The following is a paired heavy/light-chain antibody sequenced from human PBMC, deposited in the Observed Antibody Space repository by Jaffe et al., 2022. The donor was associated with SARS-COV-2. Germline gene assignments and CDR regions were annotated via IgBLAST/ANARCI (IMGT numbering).Light chain of an antibody. CDR2: ATS. CDR1: QTINKY. V-gene: IGKV1-39*01. CDR3: QQSSSFPWT. Sequence: DIQMTQSPSSLSASVGDRVTITCRASQTINKYLNWYQQKPGNTPKLLIYATSSLQSGVPSRFSGSGSGTDFTLTISSLQPEDFATYYCQQSSSFPWTFGQGTKVEIK. J-gene: IGKJ1*01.
Heavy chain of an antibody. CDR2: IGGSSSTM. J-gene: IGHJ4*02. CDR3: VRDYIYGLDY. CDR1: GFTFSSYS. D-gene: IGHD3-9*01. V-gene: IGHV3-48*02. Sequence: EVQLVESGGGLVQPGGSLRLSCAGSGFTFSSYSMNWVRQAPGKGLEWLSYIGGSSSTMYYADSVKGRFTISKDNAKNSLSLQMNSLRDEDTAVYYCVRDYIYGLDYWGQGTLVTVSS.